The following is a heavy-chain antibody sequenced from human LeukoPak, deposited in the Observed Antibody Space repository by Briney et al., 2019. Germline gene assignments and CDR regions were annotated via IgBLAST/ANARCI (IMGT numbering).Heavy chain of an antibody. Sequence: GRSLRLSCAASGFTFSSYGMHWVRQAPGKGLEWVAFIRYDGSNKYYADSVKGRFTISRDNSKNTLYLQMNSLRAEDTAVYYCAKALHEGRGAYPIYYFDYWGQGTLVTVSS. D-gene: IGHD3-10*01. V-gene: IGHV3-30*02. CDR1: GFTFSSYG. CDR2: IRYDGSNK. CDR3: AKALHEGRGAYPIYYFDY. J-gene: IGHJ4*02.